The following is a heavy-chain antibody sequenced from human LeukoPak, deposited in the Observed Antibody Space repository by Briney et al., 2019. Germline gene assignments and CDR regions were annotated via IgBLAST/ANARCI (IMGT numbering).Heavy chain of an antibody. CDR3: AKEENGYYYYYYGMDV. J-gene: IGHJ6*02. V-gene: IGHV3-30*18. D-gene: IGHD2-8*01. CDR2: ISYDGSNK. Sequence: GGSLRLSCAASGFTFSSYGMHWVRQAPGKGLEWVAVISYDGSNKYYADSVKGRFTISRDNSKNTLYLQMNSLRAEDTAVYYCAKEENGYYYYYYGMDVWGQGTTVTVSS. CDR1: GFTFSSYG.